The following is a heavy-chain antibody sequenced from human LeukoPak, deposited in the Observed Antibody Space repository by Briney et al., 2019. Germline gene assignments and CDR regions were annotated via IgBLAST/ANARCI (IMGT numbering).Heavy chain of an antibody. J-gene: IGHJ4*02. V-gene: IGHV3-7*01. CDR2: IKQDGSEK. Sequence: PGGSLRLSCAASGFTFSSYWMSWVRQAPGRGLEWVANIKQDGSEKYYVDSVKGRFTISRDNAKNSLYLQMNSLRAEDTAVYYCARVRATAVRYFDYWGQGTLVTVSS. D-gene: IGHD5-24*01. CDR3: ARVRATAVRYFDY. CDR1: GFTFSSYW.